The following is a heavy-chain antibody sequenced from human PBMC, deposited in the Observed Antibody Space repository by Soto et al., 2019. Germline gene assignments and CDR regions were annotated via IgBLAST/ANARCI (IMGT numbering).Heavy chain of an antibody. CDR2: ISSNGGST. CDR3: VKASPASSWYDYYYYGMDV. CDR1: GFTFSSYA. J-gene: IGHJ6*02. D-gene: IGHD6-13*01. V-gene: IGHV3-64D*08. Sequence: GSLRLSCSASGFTFSSYAMHWVRQAPGKGLEYVSAISSNGGSTYYADSVKARFTISRDNSQNTLYLQMSSLRAEDTAVYYCVKASPASSWYDYYYYGMDVWGQGTTVTVSS.